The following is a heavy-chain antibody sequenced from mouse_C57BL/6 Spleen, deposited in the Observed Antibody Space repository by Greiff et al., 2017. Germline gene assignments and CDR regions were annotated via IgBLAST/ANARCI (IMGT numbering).Heavy chain of an antibody. CDR1: GYSITSGYY. V-gene: IGHV3-6*01. Sequence: ESGPGLVKPSQSLSLTCSVSGYSITSGYYWNWIRQSPGNKLEWMGYISYDGSNNYNPSLKNRITITRDTSTNQFFLQLNTVTTEDTATYYCAGVTYDLNYCGGFDYWGQGTTLTVSS. D-gene: IGHD5-1*01. J-gene: IGHJ2*01. CDR2: ISYDGSN. CDR3: AGVTYDLNYCGGFDY.